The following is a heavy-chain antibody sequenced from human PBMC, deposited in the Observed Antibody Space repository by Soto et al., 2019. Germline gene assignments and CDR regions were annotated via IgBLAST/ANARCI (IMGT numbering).Heavy chain of an antibody. V-gene: IGHV4-39*01. CDR2: IDCRGST. CDR1: GDSTSTSTYY. Sequence: PSETLSLTCTVSGDSTSTSTYYWGWIRQPPGKGLEWIGSIDCRGSTYHNPSLKSRVTISVDTSKNQFSLKLSSVTASDTAFYYCSRRAPEGFDPWGQGTLVTVSS. CDR3: SRRAPEGFDP. J-gene: IGHJ5*02.